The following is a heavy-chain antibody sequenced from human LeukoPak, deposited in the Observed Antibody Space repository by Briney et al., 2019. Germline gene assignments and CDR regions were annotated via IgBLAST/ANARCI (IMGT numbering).Heavy chain of an antibody. CDR1: GYTFTSYA. J-gene: IGHJ4*02. V-gene: IGHV1-3*01. CDR3: VRAPGEMATIFDY. D-gene: IGHD5-24*01. Sequence: ASVKVSCKASGYTFTSYAMHWVRQAPGQRLEWMGWINAGNGNTKYSQKFQGRVTITRDTSASTAYMELSSLRSEDTAVYYCVRAPGEMATIFDYWGQGTLVTVSS. CDR2: INAGNGNT.